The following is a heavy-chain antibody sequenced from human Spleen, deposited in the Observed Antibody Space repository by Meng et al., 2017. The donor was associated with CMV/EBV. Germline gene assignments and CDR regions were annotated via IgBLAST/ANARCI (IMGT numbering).Heavy chain of an antibody. V-gene: IGHV3-15*01. CDR1: GFTFSSYA. CDR3: TTWGSTSCYPCDEDYYGMDV. D-gene: IGHD2-2*01. Sequence: GESLKISCAASGFTFSSYAMHWVRQAPGKGLEWVGRIKSKTDGGTTDYAAPVKGRFTISRDDSKNTLYLQMNSLKTEDTAVYYCTTWGSTSCYPCDEDYYGMDVWGQGTTVTVSS. CDR2: IKSKTDGGTT. J-gene: IGHJ6*02.